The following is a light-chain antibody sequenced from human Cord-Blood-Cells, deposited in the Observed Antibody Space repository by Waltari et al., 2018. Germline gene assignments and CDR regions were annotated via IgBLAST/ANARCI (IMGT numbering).Light chain of an antibody. J-gene: IGLJ1*01. Sequence: QSALTQPRSVSGSTGQSVTIPCTGTSSDVGGYNYVSWYQQHPGKAPKLMIYDVSKRPSGVPDRFSGSKSGNTASLTISGLQAEDEADYYCCSYAGSYTYVFGTGTKVTVL. CDR3: CSYAGSYTYV. CDR2: DVS. CDR1: SSDVGGYNY. V-gene: IGLV2-11*01.